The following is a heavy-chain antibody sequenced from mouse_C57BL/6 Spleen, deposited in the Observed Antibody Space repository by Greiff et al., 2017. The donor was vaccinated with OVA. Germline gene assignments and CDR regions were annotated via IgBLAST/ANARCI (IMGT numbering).Heavy chain of an antibody. CDR1: GFTFSSYG. CDR2: ISSGGSYT. J-gene: IGHJ1*03. D-gene: IGHD1-1*01. Sequence: EVKLVESGGDLVKPGGSLKLSCAASGFTFSSYGMSWVRQTPDKRLEWVATISSGGSYTYYPDSVKGRFTISRDNAKNTLYLQMSSLKSEDTAMYYCARQGLLLWYFDVWGTGTTVTVSS. V-gene: IGHV5-6*01. CDR3: ARQGLLLWYFDV.